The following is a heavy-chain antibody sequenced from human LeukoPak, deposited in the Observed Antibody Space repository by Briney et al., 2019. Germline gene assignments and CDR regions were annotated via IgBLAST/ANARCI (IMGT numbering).Heavy chain of an antibody. V-gene: IGHV1-24*01. J-gene: IGHJ4*02. CDR1: GYTLTELS. CDR3: ATVNYYDSSDTLDY. CDR2: FDPEDGKT. Sequence: ASVKVSCKVSGYTLTELSMHWVRQAPGKGLEWMGGFDPEDGKTIYAQKFQGRVTMTEDTSTDTAYMELSSLRSEDTAVYYCATVNYYDSSDTLDYWGQGTLVTVSS. D-gene: IGHD3-22*01.